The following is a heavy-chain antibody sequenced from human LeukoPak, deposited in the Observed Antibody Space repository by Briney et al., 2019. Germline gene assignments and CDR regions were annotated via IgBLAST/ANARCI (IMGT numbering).Heavy chain of an antibody. Sequence: GSLSLSCAASGFTFSGYSLNWLRQAPGKGLEWVSSISSSRSYIYYADSVNGRFTISRDNDKNSRYLQMNSLRAEDTAVYYCARGNYYDSRVFDYWGKGTPVTVSS. V-gene: IGHV3-21*01. CDR1: GFTFSGYS. D-gene: IGHD3-22*01. J-gene: IGHJ4*02. CDR3: ARGNYYDSRVFDY. CDR2: ISSSRSYI.